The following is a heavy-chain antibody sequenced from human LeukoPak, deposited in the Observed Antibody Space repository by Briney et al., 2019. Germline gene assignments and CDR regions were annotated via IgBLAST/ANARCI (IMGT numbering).Heavy chain of an antibody. V-gene: IGHV3-21*01. Sequence: GGSLRLACAASGFTFSSYSMNWVRQAPGNGLEWVSSITRTSIYIHYADSLKGRFTISRDNAKDSLSLQMNSLRAEDTAVYYCARVRYDSSGYYSIFDSWGQGTLVTVSS. J-gene: IGHJ4*02. D-gene: IGHD3-22*01. CDR3: ARVRYDSSGYYSIFDS. CDR2: ITRTSIYI. CDR1: GFTFSSYS.